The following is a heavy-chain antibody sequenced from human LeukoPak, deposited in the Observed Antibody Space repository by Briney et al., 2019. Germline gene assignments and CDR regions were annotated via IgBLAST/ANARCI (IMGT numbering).Heavy chain of an antibody. J-gene: IGHJ6*03. Sequence: GGSLRLSCAASGFTFSSYWMSWVRQAPGKGLDWVANIKQDGSEKYYADSVKGRVTISRDNAKNSLYLQMSSLRAEDTAVYYCARVSIFGVVIPWYYMDVWGKGTTVTVSS. CDR3: ARVSIFGVVIPWYYMDV. CDR2: IKQDGSEK. CDR1: GFTFSSYW. V-gene: IGHV3-7*02. D-gene: IGHD3-3*01.